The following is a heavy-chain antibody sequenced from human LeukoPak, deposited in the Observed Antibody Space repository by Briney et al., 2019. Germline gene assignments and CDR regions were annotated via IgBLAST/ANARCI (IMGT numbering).Heavy chain of an antibody. CDR1: GFTFSDAW. CDR3: TTEDYGEGAFDY. D-gene: IGHD4-17*01. CDR2: IKSKTDGGTT. Sequence: GGSLRLSCAASGFTFSDAWMSWVRQAPGKGLEWVGRIKSKTDGGTTDYAAPVKGRFTISRDDSKNTLYLQMNSLKTEDIAVYYCTTEDYGEGAFDYWGQGTLVTVSS. J-gene: IGHJ4*02. V-gene: IGHV3-15*01.